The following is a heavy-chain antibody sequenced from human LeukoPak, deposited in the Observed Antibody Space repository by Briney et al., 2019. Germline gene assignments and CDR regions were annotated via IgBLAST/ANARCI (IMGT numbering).Heavy chain of an antibody. CDR2: IIPIFGTA. CDR3: ASAIATTLSIVVVPAASFDY. J-gene: IGHJ4*02. CDR1: GGTFSSYA. D-gene: IGHD2-2*01. Sequence: SVKVSCKASGGTFSSYAISWVRQAPGQGLEWMGGIIPIFGTANNAQKFQGRVTITTDESTSTAYMELSSLRSEDTAVYYCASAIATTLSIVVVPAASFDYWGQGTLVTVSS. V-gene: IGHV1-69*05.